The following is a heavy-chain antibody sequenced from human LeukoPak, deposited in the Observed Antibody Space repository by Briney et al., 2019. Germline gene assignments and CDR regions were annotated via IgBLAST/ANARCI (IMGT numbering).Heavy chain of an antibody. CDR2: IYRDDRK. CDR1: GFTVSSNY. D-gene: IGHD5-18*01. V-gene: IGHV3-66*01. CDR3: ARDLGSYVDS. J-gene: IGHJ5*01. Sequence: GGSLRLSCAASGFTVSSNYMTWVRQAPGKGLEWVSIIYRDDRKYYADSVKDRFTISRDNSKETLYLQMNSLRAEDTAVYYCARDLGSYVDSWGHGTLVTVSS.